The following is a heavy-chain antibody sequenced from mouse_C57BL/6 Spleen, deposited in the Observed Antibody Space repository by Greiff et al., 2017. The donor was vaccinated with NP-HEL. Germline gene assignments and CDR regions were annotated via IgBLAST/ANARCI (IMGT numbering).Heavy chain of an antibody. D-gene: IGHD1-1*01. Sequence: EVQLQQSGPELVKPGASVKISCKASGYTFTDYYMNWVKQSHGKSLEWIGDINPNNGGTSYNQKFKGKATLTVDKSSSTAYMELRSLTSEDSAVYYCARPYYGSSYEDWYFDVWGTGTTVTVSS. CDR2: INPNNGGT. V-gene: IGHV1-26*01. CDR3: ARPYYGSSYEDWYFDV. J-gene: IGHJ1*03. CDR1: GYTFTDYY.